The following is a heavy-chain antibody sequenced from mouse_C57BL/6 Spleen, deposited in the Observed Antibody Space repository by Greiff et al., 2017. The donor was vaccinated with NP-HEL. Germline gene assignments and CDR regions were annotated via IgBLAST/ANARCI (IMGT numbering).Heavy chain of an antibody. Sequence: EVQVVESGGGLVKPGGSLKLSCAASGFTFSSYAMSWVRQTPEKRLEWVATISDGGSYTYYPDNVKGRFTISRDNAKNNLYLQMSHLKSEDTAMYYCAREEGYYGSRDGAMDYWGQGTSVTVSS. D-gene: IGHD1-1*01. CDR1: GFTFSSYA. V-gene: IGHV5-4*01. CDR3: AREEGYYGSRDGAMDY. J-gene: IGHJ4*01. CDR2: ISDGGSYT.